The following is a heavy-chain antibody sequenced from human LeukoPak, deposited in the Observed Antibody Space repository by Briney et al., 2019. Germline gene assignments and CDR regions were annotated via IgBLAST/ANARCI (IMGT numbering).Heavy chain of an antibody. CDR2: ISSSGSTI. V-gene: IGHV3-48*03. Sequence: GGSLRLSCAASGFTFSSYEMNWVRQAPGKGLEWVSYISSSGSTIYYADSVKGRFTISRDNAKNSLYLQMNSLRAEDTAVYYCARGPMVRGIFDYWGQGTLVTVSS. CDR3: ARGPMVRGIFDY. D-gene: IGHD3-10*01. J-gene: IGHJ4*02. CDR1: GFTFSSYE.